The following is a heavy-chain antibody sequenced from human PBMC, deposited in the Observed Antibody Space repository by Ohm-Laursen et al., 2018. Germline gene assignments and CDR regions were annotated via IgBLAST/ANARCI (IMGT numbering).Heavy chain of an antibody. Sequence: SLRLSCAASGFTFSGSAMHWVRQASGKGLEWVGRIRSKANSYATAYAASVKGRFTISRDDSKNTAYLQMNSLRAEDTAVYYCAKTLNSHYYYDSSGYYWDYWGQGTTVTVSS. CDR3: AKTLNSHYYYDSSGYYWDY. CDR2: IRSKANSYAT. V-gene: IGHV3-73*01. D-gene: IGHD3-22*01. J-gene: IGHJ4*03. CDR1: GFTFSGSA.